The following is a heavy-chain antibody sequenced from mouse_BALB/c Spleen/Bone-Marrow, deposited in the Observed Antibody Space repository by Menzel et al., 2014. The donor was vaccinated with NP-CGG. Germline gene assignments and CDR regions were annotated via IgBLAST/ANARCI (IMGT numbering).Heavy chain of an antibody. J-gene: IGHJ3*01. CDR3: VRSDDGYFPC. Sequence: EVQGVEPGGGLVQPKGSLKLSCAVSGFNFNNYAMNWVRRAPGKGLQLVARIRLNSNYFATYSADSVKDRFTVSRDDSQSMLFLQMTILKTEDTAMYYCVRSDDGYFPCWGPGTLVTVSA. V-gene: IGHV10-1*02. CDR2: IRLNSNYFAT. D-gene: IGHD2-3*01. CDR1: GFNFNNYA.